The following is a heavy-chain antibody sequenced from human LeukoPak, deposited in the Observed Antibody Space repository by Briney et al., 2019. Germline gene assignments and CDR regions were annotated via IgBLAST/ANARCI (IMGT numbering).Heavy chain of an antibody. D-gene: IGHD3-10*01. J-gene: IGHJ4*02. CDR2: IIPYFGTS. V-gene: IGHV1-69*13. CDR3: TRDGGDYGASGSYPDY. CDR1: GVTFSRLV. Sequence: ASVKVSCKASGVTFSRLVVSWVRQAPGQGLEWMGQIIPYFGTSNYAQNFQGRVTLTADEATNTAYMELNRLRSDDTAVHYCTRDGGDYGASGSYPDYWGQGTLVTVSS.